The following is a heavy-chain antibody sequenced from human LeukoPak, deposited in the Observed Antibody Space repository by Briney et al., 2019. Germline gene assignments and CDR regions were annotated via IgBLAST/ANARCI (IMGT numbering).Heavy chain of an antibody. V-gene: IGHV4-31*03. CDR1: GGSISSGGYY. Sequence: SETLSLTCTVSGGSISSGGYYWSWIRQHPGKGLEWIGYIYYSGSTYYNPSLKSRVTISVDTSKNQFSLKLSSVTAADTAVYCCARDGVVSFDYWGQGTLVTVSS. CDR3: ARDGVVSFDY. J-gene: IGHJ4*02. CDR2: IYYSGST. D-gene: IGHD2-15*01.